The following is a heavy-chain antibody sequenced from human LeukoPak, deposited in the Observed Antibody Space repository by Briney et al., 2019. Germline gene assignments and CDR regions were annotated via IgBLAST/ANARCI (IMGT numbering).Heavy chain of an antibody. V-gene: IGHV1-2*02. CDR3: ARGLSKPDYYYYMDV. CDR1: GYTFTGYY. Sequence: GASVKVSCKASGYTFTGYYMHWVRQAPGQGLEWMGWINPNSGGPNYAQKFQGRVTMTRDTSISTAYMELSRLRSDDTAVYYCARGLSKPDYYYYMDVWGKGTTVTVSS. J-gene: IGHJ6*03. CDR2: INPNSGGP. D-gene: IGHD1-14*01.